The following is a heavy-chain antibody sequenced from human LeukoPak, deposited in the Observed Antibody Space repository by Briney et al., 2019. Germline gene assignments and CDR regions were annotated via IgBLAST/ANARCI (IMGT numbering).Heavy chain of an antibody. CDR2: IQYDDSEK. Sequence: GGSLRLSCAASGFTFSTSGMHWVRQAPGKGLEWVAFIQYDDSEKYYADSVKGRFTISRDNAKNSLYLQMNSLRDEDTAVYYCARDPAYDGYYFDYWGEGTLVTVSS. J-gene: IGHJ4*02. V-gene: IGHV3-30*02. CDR3: ARDPAYDGYYFDY. CDR1: GFTFSTSG. D-gene: IGHD5-12*01.